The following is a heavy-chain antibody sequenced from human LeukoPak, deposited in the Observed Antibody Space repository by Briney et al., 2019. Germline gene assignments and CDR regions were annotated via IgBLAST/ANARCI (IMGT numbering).Heavy chain of an antibody. CDR1: GYRFTDYW. J-gene: IGHJ6*02. CDR3: ARGAAGTTPDYYYFGLDV. D-gene: IGHD1-7*01. Sequence: GESLKISCKGSGYRFTDYWIGWVRQMPGKGLEWMGIIYPGDSDTRYSPSFQGQVTISADKSINTAHLQWSSLKASHTAMYYCARGAAGTTPDYYYFGLDVWAQGTTVRVSS. CDR2: IYPGDSDT. V-gene: IGHV5-51*01.